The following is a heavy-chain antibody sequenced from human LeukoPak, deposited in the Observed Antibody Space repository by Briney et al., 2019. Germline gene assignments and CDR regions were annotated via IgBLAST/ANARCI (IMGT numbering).Heavy chain of an antibody. Sequence: SETLSLTCAVYGGSFSGYYWSWIRQPPGKGLEWIGEINHSGSTNYNPSLKSRVTISVDTSKNQFSLKLSSVTAADTAVYYCARSAGDYGGWYFDLXXXGTLVTVSS. CDR1: GGSFSGYY. J-gene: IGHJ2*01. D-gene: IGHD4-23*01. V-gene: IGHV4-34*01. CDR2: INHSGST. CDR3: ARSAGDYGGWYFDL.